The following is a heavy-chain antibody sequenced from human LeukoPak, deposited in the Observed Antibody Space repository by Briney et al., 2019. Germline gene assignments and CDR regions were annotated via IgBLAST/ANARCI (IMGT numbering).Heavy chain of an antibody. D-gene: IGHD4-17*01. Sequence: PGGSLRLSCAASGFTFSSYWMHWVRQAPGKGLAWVSRINSDGSSTSYADSVKGRFTISRDNAKNTLYLQMNSLRAEDTAVYYCAREDYGDYGLDYWGQGTLVTVSS. V-gene: IGHV3-74*01. CDR1: GFTFSSYW. J-gene: IGHJ4*02. CDR2: INSDGSST. CDR3: AREDYGDYGLDY.